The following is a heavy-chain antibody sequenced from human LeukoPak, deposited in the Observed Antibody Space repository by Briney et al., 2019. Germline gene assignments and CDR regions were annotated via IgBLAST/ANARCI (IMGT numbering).Heavy chain of an antibody. CDR3: ARERGRRGYFDY. CDR2: IRYDGNEI. V-gene: IGHV3-30*02. Sequence: GGSLRLSCTASGFTFSSNAMHWVRLAPGKGLEWVTFIRYDGNEIYYADSVKGRFTVSRDNSKNTLYLQMNTLRVDDTGVYYCARERGRRGYFDYWGQGTLVTVSS. J-gene: IGHJ4*02. CDR1: GFTFSSNA. D-gene: IGHD1-26*01.